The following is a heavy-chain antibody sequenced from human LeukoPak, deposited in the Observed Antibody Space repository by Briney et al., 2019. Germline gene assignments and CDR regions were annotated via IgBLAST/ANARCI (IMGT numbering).Heavy chain of an antibody. CDR1: GFTFSSYA. V-gene: IGHV3-23*01. J-gene: IGHJ4*02. Sequence: PGGSLRLSCAASGFTFSSYAISWVRQAPGKGLEWASAISGSRGSTYYADSVKGRFTISRDNSKNTLYLQMNSLRAEDTAVYYCAKDHGIAVAGTADWGQGTLVTVSS. D-gene: IGHD6-19*01. CDR2: ISGSRGST. CDR3: AKDHGIAVAGTAD.